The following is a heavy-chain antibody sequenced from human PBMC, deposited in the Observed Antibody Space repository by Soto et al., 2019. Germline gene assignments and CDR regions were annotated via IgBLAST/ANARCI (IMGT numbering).Heavy chain of an antibody. J-gene: IGHJ6*03. CDR2: INESGSN. V-gene: IGHV4-34*01. D-gene: IGHD3-10*01. CDR3: ARGLILWDGELSRRVDPYYYMDV. CDR1: GGSFSGYY. Sequence: QVQLQQWGAGLLKPSETLSLTCAVYGGSFSGYYWSRIRQPPGQGLEWIGEINESGSNTYNPSLKSRLTISVATTTNQFSLKLSYVTAAEKAVYYCARGLILWDGELSRRVDPYYYMDVWGNGTKVIVYS.